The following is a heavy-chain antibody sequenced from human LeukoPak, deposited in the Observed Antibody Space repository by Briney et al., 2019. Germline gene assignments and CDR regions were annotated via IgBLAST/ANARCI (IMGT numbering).Heavy chain of an antibody. V-gene: IGHV3-21*01. Sequence: PGGSLRLSCTAXGFXXXXYXMXXXXXXPGXGLEWVSSISXXSSYIYYADSVKGRFTISRDNAKNSLYLQMNSLRAEDTSVYYCARDTALFDYWGQGTLVTVSS. D-gene: IGHD5-18*01. CDR1: GFXXXXYX. CDR3: ARDTALFDY. CDR2: ISXXSSYI. J-gene: IGHJ4*02.